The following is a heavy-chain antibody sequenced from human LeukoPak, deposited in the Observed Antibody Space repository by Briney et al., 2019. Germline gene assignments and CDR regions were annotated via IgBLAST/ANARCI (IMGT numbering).Heavy chain of an antibody. Sequence: SETLSLTCTVSGYSISSGYYWGWIRQPPGRGLEWIGSIHHSGSTYYNPSLKSRVTISVDTSKNQFSLKLSSVTAADTALYYCARGDRVLDYWGQGTLVTVSS. CDR1: GYSISSGYY. J-gene: IGHJ4*02. D-gene: IGHD1-14*01. V-gene: IGHV4-38-2*02. CDR3: ARGDRVLDY. CDR2: IHHSGST.